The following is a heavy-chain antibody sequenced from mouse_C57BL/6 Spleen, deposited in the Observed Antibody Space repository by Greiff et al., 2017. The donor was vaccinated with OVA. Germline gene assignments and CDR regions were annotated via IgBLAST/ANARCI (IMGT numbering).Heavy chain of an antibody. CDR3: ARDRDGNPFAY. D-gene: IGHD2-1*01. CDR1: GFTFSSYA. Sequence: DVMLVESGGGLVKPGGSLKLSCAASGFTFSSYAMSWVRQTPEKRLEWVATISDGGSYTYYPDNVKGRFTISRDNAKNNLYLQMSHLKSEDTAMYYCARDRDGNPFAYWGQGTLVTVSA. CDR2: ISDGGSYT. V-gene: IGHV5-4*01. J-gene: IGHJ3*01.